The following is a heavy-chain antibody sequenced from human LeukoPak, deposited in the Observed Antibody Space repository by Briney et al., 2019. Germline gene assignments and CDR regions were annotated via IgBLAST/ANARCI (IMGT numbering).Heavy chain of an antibody. CDR3: ARGVEPLAAITLAY. V-gene: IGHV3-53*01. D-gene: IGHD1-14*01. CDR1: RFTVITND. J-gene: IGHJ4*02. Sequence: GSLRLSGAPSRFTVITNDMTWVRQAPGKGLEWVSVLYSDGNTKYADSVQGRFTISRDNSKNTLYLEMNSLSPDDTAVYYCARGVEPLAAITLAYWGQGTLVTVSS. CDR2: LYSDGNT.